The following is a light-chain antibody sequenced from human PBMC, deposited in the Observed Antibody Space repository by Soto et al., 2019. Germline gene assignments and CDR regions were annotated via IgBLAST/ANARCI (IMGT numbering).Light chain of an antibody. Sequence: EIVMTQSPATLSVSPGERATLSCRAGQSISNILAWYQQKPGQAPRLLIYQTSIRAAGIPARFSASGTGTDFTLTISDVQPEDFAVYYCHQRQSWPRTFGQGTKVDIK. J-gene: IGKJ1*01. CDR1: QSISNI. CDR2: QTS. V-gene: IGKV3D-15*03. CDR3: HQRQSWPRT.